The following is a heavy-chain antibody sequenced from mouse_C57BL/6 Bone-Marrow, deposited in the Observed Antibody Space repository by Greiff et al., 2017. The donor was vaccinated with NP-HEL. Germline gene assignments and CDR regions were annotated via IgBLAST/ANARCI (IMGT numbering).Heavy chain of an antibody. Sequence: EVMLVESGGGLVKPGGSLKLSCAASGFTFSSYAMSWVRQTPEKRLEWVATISDGGSYTYYPDNVKGRFTISRDNAKNNLYLQMSHLKSEDTAMYYCARVYYYGSSPFAYWGQGTLVTVSA. D-gene: IGHD1-1*01. CDR1: GFTFSSYA. J-gene: IGHJ3*01. CDR2: ISDGGSYT. V-gene: IGHV5-4*03. CDR3: ARVYYYGSSPFAY.